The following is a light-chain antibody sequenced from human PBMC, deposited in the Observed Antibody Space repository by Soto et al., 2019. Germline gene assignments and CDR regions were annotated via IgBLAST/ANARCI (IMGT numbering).Light chain of an antibody. J-gene: IGLJ1*01. CDR3: AAWDDSLKRFV. Sequence: QSVLTQPPSASGTPGQRVTISCSGSSSNVGRSSVHWYQQLPGTAPKPLIHSNDKGASGVPDRFSGSKSGTSASLAIGGLQAEDEADYYCAAWDDSLKRFVFGTGTKVTVL. CDR1: SSNVGRSS. V-gene: IGLV1-44*01. CDR2: SND.